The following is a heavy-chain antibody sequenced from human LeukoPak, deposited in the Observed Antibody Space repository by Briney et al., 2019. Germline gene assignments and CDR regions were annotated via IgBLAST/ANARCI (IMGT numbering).Heavy chain of an antibody. V-gene: IGHV1-2*02. D-gene: IGHD3-10*01. Sequence: ASVKVSCKASGYTFTGYYMHWVRQAPGQGLEWMGWINPNSGGTNYAQKFQGRVTMTRDTSISTAYMELSRLRSDDTAVYYCARGATMVRGVLLYYFDCWGQGTLVTVSS. CDR3: ARGATMVRGVLLYYFDC. CDR2: INPNSGGT. J-gene: IGHJ4*02. CDR1: GYTFTGYY.